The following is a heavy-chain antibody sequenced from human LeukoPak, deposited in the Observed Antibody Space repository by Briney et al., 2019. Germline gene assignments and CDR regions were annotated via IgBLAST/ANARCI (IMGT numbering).Heavy chain of an antibody. CDR2: ICSSGSTI. J-gene: IGHJ4*02. CDR1: GFTFSSYE. Sequence: GGSLRLSCAASGFTFSSYEMNWVRQAPGRGLEWVSYICSSGSTIYYADSVKGRFTISRDNAKNTLYLQMNSLRAEDTAVYYCARDLWFGELDDFDYWGQGTLVTVSS. CDR3: ARDLWFGELDDFDY. D-gene: IGHD3-10*01. V-gene: IGHV3-48*03.